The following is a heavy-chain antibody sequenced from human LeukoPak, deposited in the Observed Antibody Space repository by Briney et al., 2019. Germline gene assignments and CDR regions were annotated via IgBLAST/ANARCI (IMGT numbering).Heavy chain of an antibody. CDR2: INHSGST. CDR3: ARQEGTVTTLHYFDY. CDR1: GGSFSGYY. Sequence: SETLSLTCAVYGGSFSGYYWSWIRQPPGKGLEWIGEINHSGSTNYNPSLKSRVTISVDTSKNQFSLKLSSVTAADTAVYYCARQEGTVTTLHYFDYWGQGTLVTVSS. V-gene: IGHV4-34*01. D-gene: IGHD4-17*01. J-gene: IGHJ4*02.